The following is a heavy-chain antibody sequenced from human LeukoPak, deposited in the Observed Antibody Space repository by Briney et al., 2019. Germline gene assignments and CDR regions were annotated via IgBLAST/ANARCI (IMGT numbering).Heavy chain of an antibody. CDR1: GGSISSSTYY. J-gene: IGHJ4*02. V-gene: IGHV4-39*07. CDR2: ISYTGGT. CDR3: ARRGWEPSHLKAPFDY. Sequence: SETLSLTCTVSGGSISSSTYYWAWIRQPPGKGLEWIGSISYTGGTYYNPSLKSRVTISVDTSKNQFSLKLSSVTAADTAVYYCARRGWEPSHLKAPFDYWGQGTLVTVSS. D-gene: IGHD1-26*01.